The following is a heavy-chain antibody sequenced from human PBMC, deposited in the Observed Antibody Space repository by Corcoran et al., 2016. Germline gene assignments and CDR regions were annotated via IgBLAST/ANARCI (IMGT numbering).Heavy chain of an antibody. CDR2: ISAYNGNT. D-gene: IGHD6-19*01. Sequence: QVQLVQSGAEVKKPGASVKVSCKASGYTFTRYGISWVRQAPGQGLEWMGWISAYNGNTNYAQKRQGRVTMTTDPSTSTAYMELRRLRYDDTEVYYCARDLVDSSGWYYCYFDLWGRGTLVTVSS. CDR3: ARDLVDSSGWYYCYFDL. CDR1: GYTFTRYG. J-gene: IGHJ2*01. V-gene: IGHV1-18*01.